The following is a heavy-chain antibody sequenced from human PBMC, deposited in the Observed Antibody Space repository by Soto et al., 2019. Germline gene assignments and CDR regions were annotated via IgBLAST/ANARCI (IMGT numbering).Heavy chain of an antibody. J-gene: IGHJ4*02. V-gene: IGHV1-3*01. CDR1: GYTFTSSA. Sequence: ASVKVSCKASGYTFTSSAMHWVRKAPGQRLEWMGWINAGNGNTKYSRKFQGRVTITGDTSASTAYMELSSLRSEDTAVYYCARNPNYDFWSGYYLILGYWGQGTLVTVSS. D-gene: IGHD3-3*01. CDR2: INAGNGNT. CDR3: ARNPNYDFWSGYYLILGY.